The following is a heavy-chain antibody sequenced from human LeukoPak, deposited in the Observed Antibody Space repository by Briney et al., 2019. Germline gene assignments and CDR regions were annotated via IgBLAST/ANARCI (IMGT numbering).Heavy chain of an antibody. D-gene: IGHD5-12*01. Sequence: PPETLSLTCTVSGGFISSYYWSWIRQPAGKGLEWIGRIYASGSTNYNPSLKSRVTMSVDTSKNQFSLKLSSVTAADTAVYYCARDNVDALDYWGQGTLVSVSS. CDR2: IYASGST. V-gene: IGHV4-4*07. J-gene: IGHJ4*02. CDR3: ARDNVDALDY. CDR1: GGFISSYY.